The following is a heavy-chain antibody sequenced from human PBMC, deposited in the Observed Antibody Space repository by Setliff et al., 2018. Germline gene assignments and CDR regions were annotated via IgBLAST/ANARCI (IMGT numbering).Heavy chain of an antibody. CDR1: GFIFSS. Sequence: GSLRLSCAASGFIFSSFHWVRQAPGKGLEWVSSISPSSTYIYYADSVEGRFTISRDNAKNSLYLQMNSLGAEDTAVYYCARSPANGGHDAFDIWGQGTMVTVSS. J-gene: IGHJ3*02. CDR3: ARSPANGGHDAFDI. CDR2: ISPSSTYI. V-gene: IGHV3-21*01. D-gene: IGHD6-25*01.